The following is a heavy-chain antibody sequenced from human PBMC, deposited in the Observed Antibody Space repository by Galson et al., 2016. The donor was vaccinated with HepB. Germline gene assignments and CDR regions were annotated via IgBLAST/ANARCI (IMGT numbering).Heavy chain of an antibody. Sequence: SLRLSCAGSGFTFSNNAMHWVRQAPGKGLEWVAVMSKDGANENYADSVKGRFIISRDNAKNTLYVQMNSLTAEDTAVYFCARGGPQWPTSYFDLWGRGTLVTVSS. CDR1: GFTFSNNA. CDR2: MSKDGANE. J-gene: IGHJ2*01. D-gene: IGHD1-14*01. CDR3: ARGGPQWPTSYFDL. V-gene: IGHV3-30-3*01.